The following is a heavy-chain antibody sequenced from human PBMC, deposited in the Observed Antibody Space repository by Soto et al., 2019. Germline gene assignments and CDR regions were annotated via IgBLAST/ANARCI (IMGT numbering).Heavy chain of an antibody. CDR3: AGSTTVAFFGDY. J-gene: IGHJ4*02. CDR2: ISDRGGSI. Sequence: GGSLRLSCAASGLTFSAYAMTWVRQAPGKGLEWVSTISDRGGSIYYADSAKGRFTISRDNSKNTLYLQMNSLRAEDTAVYYCAGSTTVAFFGDYWGRGTLVTVSS. V-gene: IGHV3-23*01. D-gene: IGHD4-17*01. CDR1: GLTFSAYA.